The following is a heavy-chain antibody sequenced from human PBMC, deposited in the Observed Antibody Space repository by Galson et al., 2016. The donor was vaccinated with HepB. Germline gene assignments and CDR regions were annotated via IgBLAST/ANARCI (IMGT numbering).Heavy chain of an antibody. J-gene: IGHJ4*02. V-gene: IGHV3-49*03. D-gene: IGHD5-12*01. Sequence: SLRLSCAASGFAFAEYAMTWFRQAPGKGLEWVGFIKSRSYGETTEYAASVRGRFIISRDDSKSIAYLRMNSLKSEDTAVYHCSEGGYSGYGWGQGTLVTVSA. CDR2: IKSRSYGETT. CDR1: GFAFAEYA. CDR3: SEGGYSGYG.